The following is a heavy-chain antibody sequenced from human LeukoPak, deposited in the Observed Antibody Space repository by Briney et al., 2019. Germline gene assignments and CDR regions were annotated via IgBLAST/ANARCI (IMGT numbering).Heavy chain of an antibody. D-gene: IGHD3-10*01. CDR2: IYYSGST. Sequence: SQTLSLTCTVSGGSISSGDYYWSWTRQPPGKGLEWIGYIYYSGSTYYNPSLKSRVTISVDTSKNQFSLKLCSVTAADTAVYYCARDLGEQTNWFDPWGQGTLVTVSS. CDR3: ARDLGEQTNWFDP. J-gene: IGHJ5*02. V-gene: IGHV4-30-4*01. CDR1: GGSISSGDYY.